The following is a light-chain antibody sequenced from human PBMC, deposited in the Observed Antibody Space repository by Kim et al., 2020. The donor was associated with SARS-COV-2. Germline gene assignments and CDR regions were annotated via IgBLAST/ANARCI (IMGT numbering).Light chain of an antibody. CDR1: QTITTL. CDR2: DAS. Sequence: DIVLTQSPVILSVSPGGRATLSCRASQTITTLLAWYQQKPGRAPRLLIHDASTRATGIPARFSGSGSGTEFTLTISSLQSEDIAVYFCQKYKTWPRTFGGGTKVDIK. V-gene: IGKV3-15*01. CDR3: QKYKTWPRT. J-gene: IGKJ4*01.